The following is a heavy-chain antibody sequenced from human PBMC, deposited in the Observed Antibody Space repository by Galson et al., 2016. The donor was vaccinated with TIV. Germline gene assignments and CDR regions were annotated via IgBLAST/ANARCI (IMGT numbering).Heavy chain of an antibody. D-gene: IGHD2-15*01. CDR2: IRYDGSRR. Sequence: SLRLSCAASGFTFSKFDMHWVRQAPGKGLEWAAVIRYDGSRRYYADSVKGRFTISRDDSKNTLYLQMNGLRRDDSAVYYCASGVVAHTYYFYGMDVWGQGTTVTVSS. CDR3: ASGVVAHTYYFYGMDV. V-gene: IGHV3-30*03. J-gene: IGHJ6*02. CDR1: GFTFSKFD.